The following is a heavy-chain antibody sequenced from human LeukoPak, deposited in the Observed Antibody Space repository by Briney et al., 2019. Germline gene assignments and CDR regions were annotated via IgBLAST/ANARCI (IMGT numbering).Heavy chain of an antibody. CDR2: ISSSGRSI. D-gene: IGHD1-26*01. CDR3: GREIPSGSYAPDY. J-gene: IGHJ4*02. V-gene: IGHV3-21*05. Sequence: PGGSLRLSCAASGFTFSSYSMNWVHQAPGKGLEWVSYISSSGRSILYADSVKGRFTVSRDNAKNSLYLQMNNLRAEDTAVYYCGREIPSGSYAPDYWGQGILVIVSS. CDR1: GFTFSSYS.